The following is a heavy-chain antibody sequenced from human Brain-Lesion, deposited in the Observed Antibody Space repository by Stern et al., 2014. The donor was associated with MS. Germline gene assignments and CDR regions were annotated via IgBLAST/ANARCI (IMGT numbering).Heavy chain of an antibody. Sequence: VQLVESGGGVVQPGRSLRLSCAASGFTFSYHAMHWVRQAPGKGLEWVAVISYGGSDNYYAGSVKGRFTLSRDNSKNTLYLQMNSLRAEDTAVYYCARGGAVTSSEYYFDYWGQGTLVTVSS. J-gene: IGHJ4*02. CDR3: ARGGAVTSSEYYFDY. CDR1: GFTFSYHA. CDR2: ISYGGSDN. D-gene: IGHD4-17*01. V-gene: IGHV3-30*01.